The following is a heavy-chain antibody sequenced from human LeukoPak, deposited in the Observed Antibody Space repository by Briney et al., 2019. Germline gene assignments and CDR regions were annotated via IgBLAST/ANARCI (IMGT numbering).Heavy chain of an antibody. CDR2: IRPDGNEK. V-gene: IGHV3-7*01. J-gene: IGHJ4*02. CDR1: GFTFSTYW. D-gene: IGHD3-22*01. CDR3: ARVFLLVGSGSFDC. Sequence: GGSLRLSCAASGFTFSTYWMTWVRQAPGKGLEWVAHIRPDGNEKYYVDSVEGRFTVSRDNAKNSLYLQMHSLRVEDTAVYYCARVFLLVGSGSFDCWGQGTLVTVSS.